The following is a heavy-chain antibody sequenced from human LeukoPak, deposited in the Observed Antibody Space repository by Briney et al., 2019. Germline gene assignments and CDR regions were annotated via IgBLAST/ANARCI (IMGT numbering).Heavy chain of an antibody. CDR2: INHSGST. CDR1: GGSFSGYY. D-gene: IGHD6-6*01. V-gene: IGHV4-34*01. CDR3: ARFSRSSSLNYYYGMDV. Sequence: SETLSLTCAVYGGSFSGYYWSWIRQPPGKGLEWIGEINHSGSTNYNPSLKSRVTISVDTSKKQFSLKLSSVTAADTAVYYCARFSRSSSLNYYYGMDVWGQGTTVTVSS. J-gene: IGHJ6*02.